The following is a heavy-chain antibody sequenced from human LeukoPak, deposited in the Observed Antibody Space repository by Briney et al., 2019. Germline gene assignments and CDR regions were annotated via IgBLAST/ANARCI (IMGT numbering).Heavy chain of an antibody. J-gene: IGHJ5*02. CDR3: ARVVGGTQWLRGEGWFDP. Sequence: WGSLRLSCAASGFTFSSYEMNWVRQAPGKGLEGVSYISSSGSTIYYADSVKGRFTISRDNAKNSLYLQMNSLRAEDTAVYYCARVVGGTQWLRGEGWFDPWGQGTLVTVSS. CDR1: GFTFSSYE. V-gene: IGHV3-48*03. CDR2: ISSSGSTI. D-gene: IGHD5-12*01.